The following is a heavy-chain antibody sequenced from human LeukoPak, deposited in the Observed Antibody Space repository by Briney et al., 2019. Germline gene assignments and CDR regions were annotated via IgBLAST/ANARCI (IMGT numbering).Heavy chain of an antibody. CDR1: GVSFDDYY. CDR2: INHSGYT. J-gene: IGHJ6*03. CDR3: ARRGVLLWFGELLYYYYMDV. V-gene: IGHV4-34*01. Sequence: SETLSLTCAVSGVSFDDYYWSWVRQTPGKGLEWIGEINHSGYTNDSPSLKSRVTISVDTSKNQFPLKLSSVTAADTAVYYCARRGVLLWFGELLYYYYMDVWGKGTTVTVSS. D-gene: IGHD3-10*01.